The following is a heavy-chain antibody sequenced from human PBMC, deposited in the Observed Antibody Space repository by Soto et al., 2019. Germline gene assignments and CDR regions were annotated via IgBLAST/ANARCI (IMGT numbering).Heavy chain of an antibody. V-gene: IGHV1-18*01. Sequence: ALVKVSCKASGYTFTSYGISWVRQAPGQGLEWMGWISAYNGNTNYAQKLQGRVTMTTDTSTSTAYMELRSLRSDDTAVYYCARVRGSLYSYNWFDPWGQGTLVTVSS. J-gene: IGHJ5*02. CDR3: ARVRGSLYSYNWFDP. CDR2: ISAYNGNT. CDR1: GYTFTSYG. D-gene: IGHD2-2*02.